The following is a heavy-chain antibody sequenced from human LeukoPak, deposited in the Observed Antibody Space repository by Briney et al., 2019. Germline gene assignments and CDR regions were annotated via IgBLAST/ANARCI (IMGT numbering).Heavy chain of an antibody. D-gene: IGHD2-2*01. J-gene: IGHJ4*02. CDR2: IHHSGTA. V-gene: IGHV4-31*03. CDR3: ARYCSSTKCPFDY. Sequence: SQTLSLTCTVSGGSIGSGPYFWSWIRQHPGKGLEWVGYIHHSGTAFYNPSLQSRATISMDTSKNEFSLRLSVVTDADTAVYYCARYCSSTKCPFDYWGQGTLVTVSS. CDR1: GGSIGSGPYF.